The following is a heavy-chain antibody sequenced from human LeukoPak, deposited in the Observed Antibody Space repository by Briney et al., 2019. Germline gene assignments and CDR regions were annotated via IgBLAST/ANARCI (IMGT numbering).Heavy chain of an antibody. Sequence: ASVKISCKASGYTFTGYYMHWGRQAPGQGLEWMGWINPNSGGTNYAQKFQGRVTMTRDTSISTAYMELSRLRSDDTAVYYCARVTNYYDSSGYFHWGQGTLVTVSS. V-gene: IGHV1-2*02. CDR3: ARVTNYYDSSGYFH. J-gene: IGHJ4*02. CDR2: INPNSGGT. CDR1: GYTFTGYY. D-gene: IGHD3-22*01.